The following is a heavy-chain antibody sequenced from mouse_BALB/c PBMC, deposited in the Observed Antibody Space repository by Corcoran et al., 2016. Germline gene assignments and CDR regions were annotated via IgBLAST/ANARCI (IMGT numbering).Heavy chain of an antibody. CDR3: AREIPYAMDY. V-gene: IGHV3-6*02. CDR2: ISYDGSN. J-gene: IGHJ4*01. Sequence: DVQLQESGPGLVKPSQSLSLTCSVTGYSITSGYYWNWIRQFPGNKLEWMGYISYDGSNNYNPSLKNRISITRDTSKNQFFLKLNSVTTEDTATYYCAREIPYAMDYWGQGTSVTVSS. CDR1: GYSITSGYY.